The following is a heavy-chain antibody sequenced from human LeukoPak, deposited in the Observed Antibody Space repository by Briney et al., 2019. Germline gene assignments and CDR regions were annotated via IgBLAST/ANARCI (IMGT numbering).Heavy chain of an antibody. CDR1: GFTFSSYA. CDR2: ISYDGSNK. CDR3: ARDRVGATDYFDY. D-gene: IGHD1-26*01. J-gene: IGHJ4*02. V-gene: IGHV3-30-3*01. Sequence: GGSLRLSCAASGFTFSSYAMHWVRQAPGKGLEWVAVISYDGSNKYYADSVKGRFTISRDSSKNTLYLQMSSLRAEDTAVYYCARDRVGATDYFDYWGQGTLVTVSS.